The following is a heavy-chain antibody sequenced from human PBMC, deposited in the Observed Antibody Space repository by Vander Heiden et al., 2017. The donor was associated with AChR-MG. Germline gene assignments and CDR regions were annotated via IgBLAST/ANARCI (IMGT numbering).Heavy chain of an antibody. Sequence: QVQLVQSGAEVKKPGASVTVSCTAPGNTFTGYYRHRGRKAHGQGLEWMRWINPNSGGTNYAQKFQSRVTITRDTSISTAYMELSRLRSDDTAVYYCAGSPGGNWFDPWGQGTLVTVSS. D-gene: IGHD1-26*01. CDR1: GNTFTGYY. J-gene: IGHJ5*02. CDR3: AGSPGGNWFDP. V-gene: IGHV1-2*02. CDR2: INPNSGGT.